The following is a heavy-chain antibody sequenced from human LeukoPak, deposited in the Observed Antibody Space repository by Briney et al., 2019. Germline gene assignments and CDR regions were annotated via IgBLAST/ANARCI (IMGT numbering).Heavy chain of an antibody. D-gene: IGHD5-12*01. CDR2: TYYSGIT. J-gene: IGHJ4*02. CDR3: ARYSGTKRDFDY. Sequence: SETLSLTCTVSGGSISNDGYYWSWIRQHPGKGLEWIGYTYYSGITYYNPSLKSRVTISVDTSKNQFSLKLSSVTAADTALYYCARYSGTKRDFDYWGQGTLVTVSS. CDR1: GGSISNDGYY. V-gene: IGHV4-31*03.